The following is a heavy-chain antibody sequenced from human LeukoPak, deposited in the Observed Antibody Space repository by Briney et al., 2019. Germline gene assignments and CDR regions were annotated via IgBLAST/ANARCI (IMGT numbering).Heavy chain of an antibody. J-gene: IGHJ5*02. CDR1: GFTLSTCG. CDR3: AKDLYDNDWYNYFDP. CDR2: ISHDGNSK. V-gene: IGHV3-30*18. D-gene: IGHD5-24*01. Sequence: GGSLRLSCAASGFTLSTCGMHWVRQAPGKGLEWVAMISHDGNSKQYADFAKGRFTISRDNSKNTLYLEMNSLRTEDTAVYHCAKDLYDNDWYNYFDPWGQGALVTVSS.